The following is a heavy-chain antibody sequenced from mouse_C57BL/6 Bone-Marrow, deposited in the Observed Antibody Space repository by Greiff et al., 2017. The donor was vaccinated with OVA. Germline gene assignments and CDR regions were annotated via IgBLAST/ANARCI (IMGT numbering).Heavy chain of an antibody. CDR2: IDPETGGT. D-gene: IGHD4-1*01. Sequence: LQESGAELVRPGASVTLSCKASGYTFTDYEMHWVKQTPVHGLEWIGAIDPETGGTAYNQKFKGKAILTADKSSSTAYMELRSLTSEDSAVYYCTRSNWDVGAYWGQGTLVTVSA. CDR1: GYTFTDYE. J-gene: IGHJ3*01. V-gene: IGHV1-15*01. CDR3: TRSNWDVGAY.